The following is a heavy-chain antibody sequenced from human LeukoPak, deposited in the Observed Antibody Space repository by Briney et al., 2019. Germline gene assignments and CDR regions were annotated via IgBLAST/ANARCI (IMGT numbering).Heavy chain of an antibody. CDR3: ARVSSSRSFDY. CDR1: RFTLSDYY. J-gene: IGHJ4*02. V-gene: IGHV3-11*05. CDR2: ISDSSSYT. Sequence: GGSLRLSCAASRFTLSDYYMSWIRQAPGKGLEWVSYISDSSSYTNYADSVKGRFTISRDNAKNSLYLQMNSLRAEDTAVYYCARVSSSRSFDYWGQGTLVTVSS. D-gene: IGHD6-13*01.